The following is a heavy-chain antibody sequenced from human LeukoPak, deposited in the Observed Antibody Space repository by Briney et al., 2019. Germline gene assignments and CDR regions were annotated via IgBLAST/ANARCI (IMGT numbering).Heavy chain of an antibody. CDR1: GGSFRSYY. CDR2: INHSGST. D-gene: IGHD3-22*01. Sequence: SETLSLTCAVYGGSFRSYYWNWIRQPPGKGLEWIGEINHSGSTNYNPSLKSRVTVSADTSKNQFSLKLSSVTAADTAVYYCARASNTDTYYYDSSGYWVDYWGQGTLVTVSS. V-gene: IGHV4-34*01. J-gene: IGHJ4*02. CDR3: ARASNTDTYYYDSSGYWVDY.